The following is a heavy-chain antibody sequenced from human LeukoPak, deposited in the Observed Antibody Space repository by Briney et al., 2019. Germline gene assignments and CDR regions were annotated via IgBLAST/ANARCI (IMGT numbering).Heavy chain of an antibody. CDR3: ARDFFAFGGVIALLDY. CDR1: GFTFGSYS. CDR2: ISSSSSYI. J-gene: IGHJ4*02. D-gene: IGHD3-16*02. V-gene: IGHV3-21*01. Sequence: PGGSLRLSCAASGFTFGSYSMNWVRQAPGKGLEWVSSISSSSSYIYYADSVKGRFTISRDNAKKSLYLQMNSLRDEDTAVYYCARDFFAFGGVIALLDYWGQGTLVTVSS.